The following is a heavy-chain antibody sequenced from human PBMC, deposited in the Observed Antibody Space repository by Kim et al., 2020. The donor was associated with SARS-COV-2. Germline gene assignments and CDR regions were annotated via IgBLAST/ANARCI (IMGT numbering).Heavy chain of an antibody. J-gene: IGHJ4*02. CDR3: ATADPQPGEYFDF. V-gene: IGHV3-15*01. CDR1: GFSFEYTW. Sequence: GGSLRLSCEASGFSFEYTWMTWVRQAPGKGLEWVGRIRGKTDGIRTDFGAPVGATFTIARDESRNTVYMQMNRMRTDDTAVCYYATADPQPGEYFDFWGQGILVTVSS. CDR2: IRGKTDGIRT. D-gene: IGHD3-16*01.